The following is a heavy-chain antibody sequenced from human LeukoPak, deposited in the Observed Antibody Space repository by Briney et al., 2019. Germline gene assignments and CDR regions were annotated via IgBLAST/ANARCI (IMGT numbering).Heavy chain of an antibody. J-gene: IGHJ6*02. CDR1: GFSVTSSY. Sequence: GSLRLSCAASGFSVTSSYMCWVRQAPGKGLEWVSILYSDDANYYADSVKGRFTISRDSSKNTVFLQMNSLRVEDTAVYYCARDRFNGIDVWGQGTTVTVSS. V-gene: IGHV3-66*01. D-gene: IGHD3-3*01. CDR3: ARDRFNGIDV. CDR2: LYSDDAN.